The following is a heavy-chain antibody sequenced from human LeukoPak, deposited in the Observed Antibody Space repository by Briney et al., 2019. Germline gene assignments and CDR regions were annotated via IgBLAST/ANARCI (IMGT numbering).Heavy chain of an antibody. CDR2: ISSSSSYI. D-gene: IGHD3-9*01. CDR3: ARFWLRAFYI. V-gene: IGHV3-21*01. Sequence: GGSLRLSCAASGFTFSSYSMNRVRQAPGKGLEWVSSISSSSSYIYYADSVKGRFTISRDNAKNSLYLQMNSLRAEDTAVYYCARFWLRAFYIWGQGTMVTVSS. CDR1: GFTFSSYS. J-gene: IGHJ3*02.